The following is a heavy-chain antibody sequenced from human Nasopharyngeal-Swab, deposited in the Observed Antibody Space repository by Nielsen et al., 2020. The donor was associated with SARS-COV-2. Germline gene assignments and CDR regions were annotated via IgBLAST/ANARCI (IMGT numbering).Heavy chain of an antibody. CDR3: ARDYDVFTGYPSHFFDH. V-gene: IGHV3-30*04. CDR2: ISYDGSNE. D-gene: IGHD3-9*01. J-gene: IGHJ4*02. Sequence: GESLKISCAASGFTFSSSAMHWVRLAPDKGLEWVAVISYDGSNEYYADSVKGRFTISRDNSKDTLYLQMNSMRLEDTAFYYCARDYDVFTGYPSHFFDHWGQGTLVTVSS. CDR1: GFTFSSSA.